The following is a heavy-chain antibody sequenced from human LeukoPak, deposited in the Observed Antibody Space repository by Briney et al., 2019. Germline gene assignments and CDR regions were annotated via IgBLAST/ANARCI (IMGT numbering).Heavy chain of an antibody. V-gene: IGHV1-69*06. CDR2: IIPIFGTA. CDR3: ASGPLRWLVLLN. Sequence: GASVKVSCKPSGGTFSSYAISWLRQAPGQGLEWMGGIIPIFGTANYAQKFQGRVTITADKSTSTAYMELSSLRSEDTAVYYCASGPLRWLVLLNWGQGTLVTVSS. D-gene: IGHD6-19*01. J-gene: IGHJ4*02. CDR1: GGTFSSYA.